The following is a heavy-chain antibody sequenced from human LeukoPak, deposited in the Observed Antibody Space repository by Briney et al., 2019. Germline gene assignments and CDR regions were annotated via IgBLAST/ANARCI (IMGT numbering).Heavy chain of an antibody. CDR1: GFTFNSYA. D-gene: IGHD4-23*01. V-gene: IGHV3-23*01. CDR3: ARDRLVTVFDY. CDR2: ISGSGGST. J-gene: IGHJ4*02. Sequence: PGGSLRLSCAASGFTFNSYAMSWVRQAPGKGLEWVSAISGSGGSTYYADSVKGRFTISRDNAKNSLYLQMNSLRAEDTAVYYCARDRLVTVFDYWGQGTLVTVSS.